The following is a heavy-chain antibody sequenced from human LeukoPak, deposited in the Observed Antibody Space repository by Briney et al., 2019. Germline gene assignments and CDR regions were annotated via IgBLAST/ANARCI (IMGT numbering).Heavy chain of an antibody. J-gene: IGHJ4*02. D-gene: IGHD5-24*01. V-gene: IGHV3-23*01. CDR3: AKAIGDGYNVPLFD. Sequence: GGSLRLSCAASGFTFDSYVMTWVRQAPGKGLEWVSAISGSSAGTHYADSVKGRFTISRDNSKNTVYLQMNSLRAGDTAVYYCAKAIGDGYNVPLFDWGQGTLVTVSS. CDR2: ISGSSAGT. CDR1: GFTFDSYV.